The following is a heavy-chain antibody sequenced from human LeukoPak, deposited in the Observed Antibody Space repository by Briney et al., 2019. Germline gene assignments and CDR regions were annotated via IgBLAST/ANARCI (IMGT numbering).Heavy chain of an antibody. CDR2: INHSGST. Sequence: ASETLSLTRAVYGGSFSGYYWSWIRQPPGKGLEWIGEINHSGSTNYNPSLKSRVTISVDTSKNQFSLKLSSVTAADTAVYYCARGVGSSHNWFDPWGQGTLVTVSS. CDR1: GGSFSGYY. CDR3: ARGVGSSHNWFDP. J-gene: IGHJ5*02. V-gene: IGHV4-34*01. D-gene: IGHD2-15*01.